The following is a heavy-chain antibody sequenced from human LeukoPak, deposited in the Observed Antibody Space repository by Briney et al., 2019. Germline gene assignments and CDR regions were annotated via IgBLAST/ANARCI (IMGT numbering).Heavy chain of an antibody. V-gene: IGHV4-4*09. J-gene: IGHJ3*02. CDR2: IYTSGST. CDR3: ARPIFGVGSYAFDI. CDR1: GGSISSYY. D-gene: IGHD3-3*01. Sequence: SSETLSLTCTVSGGSISSYYWSWIRQPPGKGLEWIGYIYTSGSTNYNPSLKSRVTISVDTSKNQFSLKLSSVTAAGTAVYYCARPIFGVGSYAFDIWGQGTMVTVSS.